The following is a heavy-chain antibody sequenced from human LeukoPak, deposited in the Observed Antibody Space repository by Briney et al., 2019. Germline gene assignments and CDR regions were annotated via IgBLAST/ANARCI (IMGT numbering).Heavy chain of an antibody. V-gene: IGHV1-69*04. CDR1: GGTFSSYA. CDR2: IIPILGIA. Sequence: SVNVSSTASGGTFSSYAISWVRQAPGQGREWMGRIIPILGIANYAQKFQGRVTITADKSTSTAYMELSSLRSEDTAVYYCARAYEYPKYSSSSFDYWGQGTLVTVSS. J-gene: IGHJ4*02. CDR3: ARAYEYPKYSSSSFDY. D-gene: IGHD6-13*01.